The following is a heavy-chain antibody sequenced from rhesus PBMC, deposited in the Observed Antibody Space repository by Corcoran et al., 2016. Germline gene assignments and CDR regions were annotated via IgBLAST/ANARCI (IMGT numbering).Heavy chain of an antibody. J-gene: IGHJ3*01. D-gene: IGHD6-13*01. CDR1: GGSISSHY. V-gene: IGHV4-173*01. Sequence: QVQLQESGPGLVKPSETLSLTCAVTGGSISSHYWSWTRQPLGKGLEWIGRISGSGGSTDYDPALKSRVTMSTDTSKAQFSLTLSAVTAADTAVYYCARLYSSWSDAFDFWGQGLRVTVSS. CDR2: ISGSGGST. CDR3: ARLYSSWSDAFDF.